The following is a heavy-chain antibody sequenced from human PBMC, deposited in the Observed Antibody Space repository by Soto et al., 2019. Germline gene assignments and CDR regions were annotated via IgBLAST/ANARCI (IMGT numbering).Heavy chain of an antibody. V-gene: IGHV4-39*01. CDR3: ASPKIAFYNWFDP. CDR2: IYYSGST. CDR1: GGSISSSSYY. D-gene: IGHD3-3*02. Sequence: QLQLQESGPGLVKPSETLSLTCTVSGGSISSSSYYWGWIRQPPGKGLEWIGSIYYSGSTYYNPSRKSRVTXSXDXXKNQFSLKLSSVTAADPAVYYCASPKIAFYNWFDPWGQGTLVTVSS. J-gene: IGHJ5*02.